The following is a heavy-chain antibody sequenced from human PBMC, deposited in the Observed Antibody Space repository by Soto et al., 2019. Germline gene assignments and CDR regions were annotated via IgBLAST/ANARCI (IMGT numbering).Heavy chain of an antibody. V-gene: IGHV1-69*02. J-gene: IGHJ4*02. Sequence: QVQLVQSGAEVKKPGSSVKVSCKASGGTFSSYTISWVRQAPGQGLEWMGRIIPILDIANYAQKFQGRVTITADKSTSTAYMELSSLRSEDTAVYYCASIAVAGTRDYWGQGTLVTVSS. CDR2: IIPILDIA. CDR3: ASIAVAGTRDY. CDR1: GGTFSSYT. D-gene: IGHD6-19*01.